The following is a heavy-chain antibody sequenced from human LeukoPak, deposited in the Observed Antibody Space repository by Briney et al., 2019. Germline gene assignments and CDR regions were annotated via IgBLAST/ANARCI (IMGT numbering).Heavy chain of an antibody. CDR1: GGSLSSYY. V-gene: IGHV4-59*12. D-gene: IGHD1-26*01. J-gene: IGHJ3*02. CDR2: IYYSGST. Sequence: PSETLSLTCTVSGGSLSSYYWSWIRQPPGKGLEWIGYIYYSGSTNYNPSLKSRVTISVDTSKNQFSLKLSSVTAADTAVYYCARDMAYVGAFDIWGQGTMVTVSS. CDR3: ARDMAYVGAFDI.